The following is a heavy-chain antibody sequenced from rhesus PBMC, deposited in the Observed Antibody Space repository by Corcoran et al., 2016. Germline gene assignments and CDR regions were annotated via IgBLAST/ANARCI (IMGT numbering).Heavy chain of an antibody. J-gene: IGHJ4*01. CDR2: IYRSSGKT. Sequence: QVKLQESGPGLVKPLETLSLTCAVSGGSISGGYYYWSWIRQPPGKGLGGIGGIYRSSGKTYYKHTLKSRVTISKDTSKKQFSLKLSSVTAADTAVYYCARDCENSGSSCFDYWGQGVLVTVSS. V-gene: IGHV4S12*01. CDR1: GGSISGGYYY. CDR3: ARDCENSGSSCFDY. D-gene: IGHD3-16*01.